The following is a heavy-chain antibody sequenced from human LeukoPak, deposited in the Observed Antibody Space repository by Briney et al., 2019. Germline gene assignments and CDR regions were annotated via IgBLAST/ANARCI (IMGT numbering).Heavy chain of an antibody. CDR1: GFTFSSYG. J-gene: IGHJ6*04. Sequence: GGSLRLSCAASGFTFSSYGMHWVRQAPGKGLEWVAVISYDGSNKYYADSVKGRFTISRDNSKNTLYLQMNSLRAEDTAVYYCTRDHDFWSGPLDVWGTGTTVTVSS. CDR3: TRDHDFWSGPLDV. CDR2: ISYDGSNK. V-gene: IGHV3-30*03. D-gene: IGHD3-3*01.